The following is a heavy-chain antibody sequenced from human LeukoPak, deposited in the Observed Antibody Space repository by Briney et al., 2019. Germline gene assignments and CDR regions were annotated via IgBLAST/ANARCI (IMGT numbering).Heavy chain of an antibody. Sequence: SQTLSLTCTVSGGSISSGSYYWSWIRQPAGKGLEWIGRIYTSGSTNYNPSLKSRVTISVDTSKNQFSLKLSSVTAADTAVYYCARARHDFWSGPPYYFDYWGQGTLVTVSS. V-gene: IGHV4-61*02. D-gene: IGHD3-3*01. CDR1: GGSISSGSYY. CDR2: IYTSGST. CDR3: ARARHDFWSGPPYYFDY. J-gene: IGHJ4*02.